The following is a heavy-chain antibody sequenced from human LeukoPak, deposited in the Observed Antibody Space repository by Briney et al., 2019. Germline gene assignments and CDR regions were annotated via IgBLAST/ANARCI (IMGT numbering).Heavy chain of an antibody. CDR2: ISPSGDIP. J-gene: IGHJ5*02. Sequence: GGSLRLSCAASGFTFSNYEMHWVRQAPGKGLEWVSGISPSGDIPYYADSVKGRFTISRDNSRNTLSLQMNSLRAEDTALYYCARDRDWGAFDAWGQGTLVTVSS. CDR3: ARDRDWGAFDA. V-gene: IGHV3-23*01. D-gene: IGHD3/OR15-3a*01. CDR1: GFTFSNYE.